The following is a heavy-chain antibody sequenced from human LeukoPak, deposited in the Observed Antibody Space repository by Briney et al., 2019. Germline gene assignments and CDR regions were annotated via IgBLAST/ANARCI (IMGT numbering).Heavy chain of an antibody. Sequence: GGSLRLACAASGFTFSSYGMHWVRQAPGKGLEWVSLIWYDGSNKYYADSVKGRFTISRDNSKNTLNLQMNSLRAEDTALYYCARDRAMVVGSSWYYDYWGQGTLVTVSS. CDR2: IWYDGSNK. D-gene: IGHD5-18*01. CDR1: GFTFSSYG. J-gene: IGHJ4*02. V-gene: IGHV3-33*01. CDR3: ARDRAMVVGSSWYYDY.